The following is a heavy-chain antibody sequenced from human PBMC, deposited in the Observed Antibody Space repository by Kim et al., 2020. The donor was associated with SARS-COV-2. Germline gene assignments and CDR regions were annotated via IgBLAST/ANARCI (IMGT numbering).Heavy chain of an antibody. CDR2: IYYIGST. CDR3: ARDWAHDYSNLAGNYGMDV. Sequence: SETLSLTCTVSGGSISSGGYYWSWIRQHPGKGLEWIGYIYYIGSTYYNPSLKSRVTISVDTSKNQFSLKLSSVTAADTAVYYCARDWAHDYSNLAGNYGMDVWGQGTTVTVSS. J-gene: IGHJ6*02. V-gene: IGHV4-31*03. D-gene: IGHD4-4*01. CDR1: GGSISSGGYY.